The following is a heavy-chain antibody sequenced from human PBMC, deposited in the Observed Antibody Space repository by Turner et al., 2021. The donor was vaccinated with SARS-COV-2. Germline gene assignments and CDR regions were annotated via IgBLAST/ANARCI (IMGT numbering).Heavy chain of an antibody. CDR3: ARDLGYPFGGMDV. Sequence: QVQRVESGGGVVHPGRSLRLSCAASGFTLSIYAMHWVLQDPGKGLEVVEIISYDGRNENYADSVKGRLTIYRDKSKNTLYLQMNSLRAEDTAVYYCARDLGYPFGGMDVWGQGTTVTVSS. CDR1: GFTLSIYA. J-gene: IGHJ6*02. V-gene: IGHV3-30*04. D-gene: IGHD3-16*01. CDR2: ISYDGRNE.